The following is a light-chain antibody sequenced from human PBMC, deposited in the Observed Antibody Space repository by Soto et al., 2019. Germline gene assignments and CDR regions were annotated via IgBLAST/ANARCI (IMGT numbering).Light chain of an antibody. CDR3: SSYTSSSTLEV. CDR1: SSDVGGYNY. Sequence: QSALPQPASVSGSPGQSITISCTGTSSDVGGYNYVSWYQQHPGKAPKLMIYEVSNRPSGVSNRFSGSKSGNTASLTISGLQAEDEAGYYCSSYTSSSTLEVFGGGTKLTVL. V-gene: IGLV2-14*01. CDR2: EVS. J-gene: IGLJ2*01.